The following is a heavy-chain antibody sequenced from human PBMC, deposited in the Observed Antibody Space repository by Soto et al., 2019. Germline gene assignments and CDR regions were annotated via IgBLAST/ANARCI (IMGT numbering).Heavy chain of an antibody. J-gene: IGHJ3*02. CDR1: GGTFSSYT. CDR3: ARERRFYDSSGHPHHAFDI. CDR2: IIPIFGTA. V-gene: IGHV1-69*13. D-gene: IGHD3-22*01. Sequence: ASVKVYCKASGGTFSSYTISWVRQAHGQGLEWMGGIIPIFGTANYAQKFQGRVTITADESTSTAYMELSSLSAADTAVYYCARERRFYDSSGHPHHAFDIWGQGTMVTVSS.